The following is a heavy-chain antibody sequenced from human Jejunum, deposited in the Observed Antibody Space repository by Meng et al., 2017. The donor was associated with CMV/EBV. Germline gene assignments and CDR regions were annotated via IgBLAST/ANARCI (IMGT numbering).Heavy chain of an antibody. J-gene: IGHJ5*02. D-gene: IGHD2-2*03. CDR2: VSGSGGTT. CDR3: VQGGYCSSTTCYNLGWFAP. Sequence: SNYALIWVRQAPGKGLEWVSTVSGSGGTTYYADAVKGRFTVSRDNSKNTLYLQLNSLRAEDTAVYHCVQGGYCSSTTCYNLGWFAPWGQGTLVTVSS. CDR1: SNYA. V-gene: IGHV3-23*01.